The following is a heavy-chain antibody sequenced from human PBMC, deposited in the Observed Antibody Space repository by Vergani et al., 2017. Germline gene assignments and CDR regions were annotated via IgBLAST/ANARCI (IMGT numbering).Heavy chain of an antibody. CDR3: AREGVYCSSTSCLSVSSHVTGWFDP. CDR1: GGSISSYY. D-gene: IGHD2-2*01. CDR2: IYTSGST. J-gene: IGHJ5*02. Sequence: QVQLQESGPGLVKPSETLSLTCTVSGGSISSYYWSWIRQPAGKGLEWIGRIYTSGSTNYNPSLKSRVTMSVDTSKNQFSLKLSSVTAADTAVYYCAREGVYCSSTSCLSVSSHVTGWFDPWGQGTLVTVSS. V-gene: IGHV4-4*07.